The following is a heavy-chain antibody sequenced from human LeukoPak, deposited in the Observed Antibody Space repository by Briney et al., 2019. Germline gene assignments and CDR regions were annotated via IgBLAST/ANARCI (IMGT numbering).Heavy chain of an antibody. Sequence: GGSLRLSCGASGFTFSSYAIRWVRQAQGTGLEGVSSIPGSSGATYYADSVRGRFSISRDSSKNTVYLQMNSLRDEDTAVYYCARARPWDSSRSYYFGMDVWGHGTTVTVSS. D-gene: IGHD3-22*01. J-gene: IGHJ6*02. CDR2: IPGSSGAT. CDR3: ARARPWDSSRSYYFGMDV. V-gene: IGHV3-23*01. CDR1: GFTFSSYA.